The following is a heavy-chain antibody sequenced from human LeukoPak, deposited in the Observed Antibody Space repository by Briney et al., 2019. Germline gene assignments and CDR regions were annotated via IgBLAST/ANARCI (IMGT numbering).Heavy chain of an antibody. CDR1: GYTFLHYD. D-gene: IGHD3-10*01. V-gene: IGHV1-18*01. CDR2: ISPYSGNT. CDR3: AREINGAFDY. Sequence: GASLKVSCKASGYTFLHYDFNWVRQAPGQGLEWVGWISPYSGNTKYTQSLQGRFTMTTDTSTTTAYLEMTGLTSDDTAVYYCAREINGAFDYWGQGTVVTVSS. J-gene: IGHJ4*02.